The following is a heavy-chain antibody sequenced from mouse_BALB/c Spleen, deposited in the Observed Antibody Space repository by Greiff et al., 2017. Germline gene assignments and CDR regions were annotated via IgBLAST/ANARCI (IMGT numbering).Heavy chain of an antibody. D-gene: IGHD2-14*01. CDR2: ISNLAYSI. J-gene: IGHJ2*01. Sequence: EVKLMESGGGLVQPGGSRKLSCAASGFTFSDYGMAWVRQAPGKGPEWVAFISNLAYSIYYADTVTGRFTISRENAKNTLYLEMSSLRSEDTAMYYCARNYRYDGGYYFDYWGQGTTLTVSS. CDR1: GFTFSDYG. CDR3: ARNYRYDGGYYFDY. V-gene: IGHV5-15*02.